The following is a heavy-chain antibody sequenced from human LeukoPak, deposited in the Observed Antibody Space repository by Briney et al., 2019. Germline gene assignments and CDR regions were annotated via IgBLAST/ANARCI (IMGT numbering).Heavy chain of an antibody. CDR2: INTNGGST. D-gene: IGHD2-15*01. Sequence: ASVKVSLTSSVYTFTIYYIHWVRQAPGQGREGMAIINTNGGSTSYAQNFQGRVTMTRDTSTSTVYMELSSLRSEDTAVYYCARGCSGGSCYLHDAFDIWGQGTMVTVSS. J-gene: IGHJ3*02. V-gene: IGHV1-46*01. CDR1: VYTFTIYY. CDR3: ARGCSGGSCYLHDAFDI.